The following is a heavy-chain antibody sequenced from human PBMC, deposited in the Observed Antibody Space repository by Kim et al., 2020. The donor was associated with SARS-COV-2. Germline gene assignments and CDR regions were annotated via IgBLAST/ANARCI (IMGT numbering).Heavy chain of an antibody. J-gene: IGHJ3*02. CDR3: ARHAGYCSGGSCYSLQSTMIVVVITNDDAFDI. V-gene: IGHV4-39*01. CDR1: GGSISSSSYY. CDR2: IYYSGST. D-gene: IGHD2-15*01. Sequence: SETLSLTCTVSGGSISSSSYYWGWIRQPPGKGLEWIGSIYYSGSTYYNPSLKSRVTISVDTSKNQFSLKLSSVTAADTAVYYCARHAGYCSGGSCYSLQSTMIVVVITNDDAFDIWGQGTMVTVSS.